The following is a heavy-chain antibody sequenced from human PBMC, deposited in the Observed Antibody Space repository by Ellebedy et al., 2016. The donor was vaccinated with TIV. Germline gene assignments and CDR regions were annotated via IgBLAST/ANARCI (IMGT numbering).Heavy chain of an antibody. CDR2: ISSSSTYI. J-gene: IGHJ4*02. CDR3: ARDASNRGDLDY. V-gene: IGHV3-21*01. Sequence: GESLKISCAASGFTFTNYAMNWVRQAPGKGLEWVSSISSSSTYIYYADSVKGRFTISRDNAKNSMYLQVNSLKAEDTAVYYCARDASNRGDLDYWGQGTLVTVSS. CDR1: GFTFTNYA. D-gene: IGHD3-16*01.